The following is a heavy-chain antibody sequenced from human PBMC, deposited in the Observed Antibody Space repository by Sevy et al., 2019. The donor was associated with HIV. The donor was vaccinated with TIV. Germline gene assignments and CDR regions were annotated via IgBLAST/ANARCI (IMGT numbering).Heavy chain of an antibody. CDR1: GGTISSSSYR. Sequence: SETLSPTCTVSGGTISSSSYRWGWIRQPPGKGLEWVGSIYHTGAADDNPSLKRRVTMSVDTSKNQFSLQVGSVTAADTAVYYCARWYGNNFDYWGQGALVTVSS. J-gene: IGHJ4*02. CDR3: ARWYGNNFDY. D-gene: IGHD3-10*01. CDR2: IYHTGAA. V-gene: IGHV4-39*01.